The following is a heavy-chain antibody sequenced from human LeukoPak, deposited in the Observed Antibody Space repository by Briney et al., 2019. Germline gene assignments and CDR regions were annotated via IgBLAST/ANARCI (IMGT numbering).Heavy chain of an antibody. J-gene: IGHJ4*02. CDR3: ARAQFRYYYDSSGYF. D-gene: IGHD3-22*01. CDR1: GFTFSSYW. CDR2: INSDGSST. Sequence: PGGSLRLSCAASGFTFSSYWMPWVRQAPGKGLVWVSRINSDGSSTSYADSVKGRFTISRDNAKNTLYLQMNSLRAEDTAVYYCARAQFRYYYDSSGYFRGQGTLVTVSS. V-gene: IGHV3-74*01.